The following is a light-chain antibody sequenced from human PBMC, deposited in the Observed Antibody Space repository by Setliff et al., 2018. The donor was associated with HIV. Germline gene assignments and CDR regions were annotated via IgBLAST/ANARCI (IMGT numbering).Light chain of an antibody. CDR1: SSDVGGSNY. Sequence: QSVLAQPASVSGSPGQSITISCTGPSSDVGGSNYVSWYQQHPGKAPKLMIHEVSNRPPGVSNRFSGSQSGNTASLTISGLQAEDEADYYCSSYTSSSTLVVFGGGTRSPS. CDR2: EVS. J-gene: IGLJ2*01. CDR3: SSYTSSSTLVV. V-gene: IGLV2-14*01.